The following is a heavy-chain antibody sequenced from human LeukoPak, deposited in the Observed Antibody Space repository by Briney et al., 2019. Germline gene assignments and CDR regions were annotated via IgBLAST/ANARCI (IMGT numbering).Heavy chain of an antibody. CDR3: AQGDYYDSSGYGGY. CDR1: GFTFDDYA. J-gene: IGHJ4*02. Sequence: GGSLRLSCAASGFTFDDYAMHWVRQAPGKGLEWVSGISWNSGSIGYADSVKGRLTISRDNAKNSLYLQMNSLRAEDTALYYCAQGDYYDSSGYGGYWGQGTLVTVSS. V-gene: IGHV3-9*01. CDR2: ISWNSGSI. D-gene: IGHD3-22*01.